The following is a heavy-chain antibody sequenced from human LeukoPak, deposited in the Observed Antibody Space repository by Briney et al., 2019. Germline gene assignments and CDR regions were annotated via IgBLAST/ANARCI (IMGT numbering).Heavy chain of an antibody. Sequence: SETLSLTCTVSGGSISSNSYYWDWIRQPPGEGLEWIGSIYYTGSTYYNPSLKSRVTIFVDTSKNQFSLNLSSVTAADTAVYYCASLYGSSWPPFDYWGQGTLVTVSS. CDR3: ASLYGSSWPPFDY. CDR2: IYYTGST. V-gene: IGHV4-39*07. J-gene: IGHJ4*02. CDR1: GGSISSNSYY. D-gene: IGHD6-13*01.